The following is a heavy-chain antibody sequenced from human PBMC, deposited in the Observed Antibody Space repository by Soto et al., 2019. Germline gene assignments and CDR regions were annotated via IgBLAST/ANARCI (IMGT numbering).Heavy chain of an antibody. D-gene: IGHD6-13*01. Sequence: ASVKVSCKASGYTFTSYGISWVRQAPGQGLEWMGWISAYNGNTNYAQKLQGRVTMTTDTSTSTAYMELRSLRSDDTAVYYCARDSAAGIGYNWFDPWGQGTLVTVSS. CDR1: GYTFTSYG. CDR2: ISAYNGNT. J-gene: IGHJ5*02. V-gene: IGHV1-18*01. CDR3: ARDSAAGIGYNWFDP.